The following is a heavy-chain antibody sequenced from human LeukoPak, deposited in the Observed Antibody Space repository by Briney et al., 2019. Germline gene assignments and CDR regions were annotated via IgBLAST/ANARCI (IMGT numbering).Heavy chain of an antibody. CDR2: ISYDGSNK. J-gene: IGHJ4*02. CDR1: GFTFSSYA. Sequence: GGSLRLSCAASGFTFSSYAMHWVRQAPGKGLEWVAVISYDGSNKYYADSVKGRFTISRDNSKNTLYLQMNSLRAEDTAVYYCARGRHYYGSGSTVGDYWGQGTLVTVSS. CDR3: ARGRHYYGSGSTVGDY. D-gene: IGHD3-10*01. V-gene: IGHV3-30-3*01.